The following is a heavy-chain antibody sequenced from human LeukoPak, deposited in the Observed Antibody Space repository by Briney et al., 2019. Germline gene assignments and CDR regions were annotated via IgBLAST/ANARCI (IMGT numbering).Heavy chain of an antibody. CDR1: GFTFSDYY. J-gene: IGHJ6*02. CDR3: ARDDSPDQYYYYGMDV. V-gene: IGHV3-11*04. D-gene: IGHD1-14*01. CDR2: ISSSGSTI. Sequence: GGSLRLSCAASGFTFSDYYMSWLRQAPGKGLEWVSYISSSGSTIYYADSVKGRFTISRDNAKNSLYLQMNSLRAEDTAVYYCARDDSPDQYYYYGMDVWGQGTTVTVSS.